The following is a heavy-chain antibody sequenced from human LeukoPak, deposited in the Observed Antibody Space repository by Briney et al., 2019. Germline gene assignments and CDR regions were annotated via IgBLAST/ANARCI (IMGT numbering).Heavy chain of an antibody. V-gene: IGHV1-24*01. CDR1: GYTFTSYA. CDR2: FDPEDGET. CDR3: AVVVVVAARHNYFDY. J-gene: IGHJ4*02. Sequence: GASVKVSCKASGYTFTSYAMNWVRQAPGKGLEWMGGFDPEDGETIYAQKFQGRVTMAEDTSTDTAYMELSSLRSEDTAVYYCAVVVVVAARHNYFDYWGQGTLVTVSS. D-gene: IGHD2-15*01.